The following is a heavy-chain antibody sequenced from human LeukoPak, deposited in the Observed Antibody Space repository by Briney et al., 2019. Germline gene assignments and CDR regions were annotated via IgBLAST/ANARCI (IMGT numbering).Heavy chain of an antibody. CDR3: ASGEATGEFGFDY. V-gene: IGHV6-1*01. J-gene: IGHJ4*02. D-gene: IGHD3-16*01. CDR1: GDSVSSNSAA. CDR2: TYYRSKWYN. Sequence: SPTLSLTCAISGDSVSSNSAAWNWLRQSPSRGLEWLGRTYYRSKWYNDYAVSVKSRITINPDTSKNQFSLQLNSVTPEDTAVYYCASGEATGEFGFDYWGQGTLVTVSS.